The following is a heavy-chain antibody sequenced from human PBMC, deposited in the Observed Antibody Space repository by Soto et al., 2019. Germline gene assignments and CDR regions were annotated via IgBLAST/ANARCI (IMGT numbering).Heavy chain of an antibody. CDR1: GYPVTAYY. D-gene: IGHD3-3*01. CDR3: AMWGGVGVAGSAAFDM. Sequence: QLHLVQSGAVVKKPGASVTVSCSASGYPVTAYYMHWVRQAPGRGLEWMGGINPATGAAKYTQTFQRRVPENRDTSASAGLMELSGLTSQGTTVFYCAMWGGVGVAGSAAFDMWGQGNLVTVSS. V-gene: IGHV1-2*02. CDR2: INPATGAA. J-gene: IGHJ3*02.